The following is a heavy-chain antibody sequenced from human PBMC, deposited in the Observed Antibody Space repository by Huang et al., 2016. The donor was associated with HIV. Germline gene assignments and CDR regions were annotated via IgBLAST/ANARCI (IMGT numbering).Heavy chain of an antibody. CDR2: INHSANT. Sequence: QVQLEQWGAGLLKASETLSLTCAVYGGSFSGYYWNWLRQAPGKGLEWVGEINHSANTNYNPSLKSRVNMSVDTSKSQFSLYLTSLSAADTGTYFCARRYNSRRDYWGRGTLVTVHS. CDR3: ARRYNSRRDY. CDR1: GGSFSGYY. V-gene: IGHV4-34*02. J-gene: IGHJ4*02. D-gene: IGHD3-22*01.